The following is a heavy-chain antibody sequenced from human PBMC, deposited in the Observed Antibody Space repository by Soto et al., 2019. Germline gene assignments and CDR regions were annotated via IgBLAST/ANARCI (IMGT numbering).Heavy chain of an antibody. Sequence: HRVRKTTGKGLEWVAVISYDGSNKYYADSVKGRFTISRDNSKNTLYLQMNSLRAEDTAVYYCARGHFDYWGQGTLVTVSS. CDR3: ARGHFDY. J-gene: IGHJ4*02. V-gene: IGHV3-30-3*01. CDR2: ISYDGSNK.